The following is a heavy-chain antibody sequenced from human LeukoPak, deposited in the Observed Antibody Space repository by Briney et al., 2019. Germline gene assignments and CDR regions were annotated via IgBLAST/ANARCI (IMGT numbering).Heavy chain of an antibody. V-gene: IGHV4-59*08. D-gene: IGHD5-12*01. CDR1: GGSISSYY. CDR3: ARSRSPRIVATTPGYFDY. CDR2: IYYSGST. Sequence: PSETLSLTCTVSGGSISSYYWSWIRQPPGKGLEWIGYIYYSGSTNYNPSLKSRVTILVDTSKNQFSLKLSSVTAADTAVYYCARSRSPRIVATTPGYFDYWGQGTLVTVSS. J-gene: IGHJ4*02.